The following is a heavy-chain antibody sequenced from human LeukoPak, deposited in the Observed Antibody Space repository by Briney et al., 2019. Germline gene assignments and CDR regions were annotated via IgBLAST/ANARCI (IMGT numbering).Heavy chain of an antibody. Sequence: GGSLRLSCAASGFTFSSYSMNWVRQAPGKGLEWVSSISSSSNYIYYADSVKGRFTISRDNAKNSLNLQMNSLRAEDTAVYYCARDNSVRDEAWWFNPWGQGTLVTVSS. V-gene: IGHV3-21*01. CDR3: ARDNSVRDEAWWFNP. J-gene: IGHJ5*02. CDR1: GFTFSSYS. D-gene: IGHD5-24*01. CDR2: ISSSSNYI.